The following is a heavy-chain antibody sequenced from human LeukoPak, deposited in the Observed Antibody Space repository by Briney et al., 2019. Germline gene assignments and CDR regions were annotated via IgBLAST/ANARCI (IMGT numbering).Heavy chain of an antibody. V-gene: IGHV1-2*02. Sequence: GASVKVSCKASGYTFTGYYIHWVRQAPGQGLEWMGWIDPNSGGTNYAQKFQGRVTMTRDTSISTAYMELSRLRSDDTAVYYCARDIDYGDYSSSYWGQGTLVTVSS. CDR2: IDPNSGGT. J-gene: IGHJ4*02. D-gene: IGHD4-17*01. CDR3: ARDIDYGDYSSSY. CDR1: GYTFTGYY.